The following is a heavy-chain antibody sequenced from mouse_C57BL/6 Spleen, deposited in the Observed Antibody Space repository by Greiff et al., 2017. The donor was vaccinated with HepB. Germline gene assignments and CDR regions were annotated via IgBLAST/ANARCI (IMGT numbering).Heavy chain of an antibody. D-gene: IGHD2-4*01. CDR3: ARVNDYDLYYFDY. CDR1: GFTFSSYA. V-gene: IGHV5-4*01. CDR2: ISDGGSYT. Sequence: EVQGVESGGGLVKPGGSLKLSCAASGFTFSSYAMSWVRQTPEKRLEWVATISDGGSYTYYPDNVKGRFTISRDNAKNNLYLQMSHLKSEDTAMYYCARVNDYDLYYFDYWGQGTTLTVSS. J-gene: IGHJ2*01.